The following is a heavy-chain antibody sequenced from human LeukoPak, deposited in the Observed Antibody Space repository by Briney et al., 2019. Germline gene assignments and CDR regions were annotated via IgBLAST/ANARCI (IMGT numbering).Heavy chain of an antibody. J-gene: IGHJ4*02. CDR2: ISSSGSTI. D-gene: IGHD1-26*01. V-gene: IGHV3-11*01. Sequence: GGSLRLSCAASGFTFSNYYMSWIRQAPGKGLEWVSYISSSGSTIYYADSVRGRFTISRDIAKNSLYLQMNSLRAEDTAVYYCARVESYGRFDYWGQGTLVTVSS. CDR1: GFTFSNYY. CDR3: ARVESYGRFDY.